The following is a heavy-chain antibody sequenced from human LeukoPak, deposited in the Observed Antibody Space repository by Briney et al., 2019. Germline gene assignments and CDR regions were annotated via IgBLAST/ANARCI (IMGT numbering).Heavy chain of an antibody. CDR3: AKDPGGIVVVPAAMGPTHFVPDRNDY. J-gene: IGHJ4*02. D-gene: IGHD2-2*01. V-gene: IGHV3-30*02. Sequence: GGSLRLSCAASGFTFSSYGMHWVRQAPGKGLEWVAFIRYDGSNKYYADSVKGRFTISRDNSKNTLYLQMNSLRAEDTAVYYCAKDPGGIVVVPAAMGPTHFVPDRNDYWGQGTLVTVSS. CDR1: GFTFSSYG. CDR2: IRYDGSNK.